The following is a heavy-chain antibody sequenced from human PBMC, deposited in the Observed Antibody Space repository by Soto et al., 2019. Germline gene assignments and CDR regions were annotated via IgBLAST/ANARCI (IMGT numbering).Heavy chain of an antibody. CDR3: ARAPDYIDY. CDR1: GFILSNFA. Sequence: AGGSLRLSCAASGFILSNFAMNWVRQAPGKGLEWVSYIDRGSSAIYYADSVKGRFTISRDDAKNSLFLQMNSLRAEDTAVYYCARAPDYIDYWGQGILVTVSS. V-gene: IGHV3-48*01. CDR2: IDRGSSAI. J-gene: IGHJ4*02.